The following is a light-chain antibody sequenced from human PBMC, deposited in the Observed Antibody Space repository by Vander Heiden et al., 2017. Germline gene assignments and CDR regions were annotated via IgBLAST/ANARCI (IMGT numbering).Light chain of an antibody. CDR3: PTWGTGILV. V-gene: IGLV4-69*01. J-gene: IGLJ3*02. CDR2: LNSDGSH. Sequence: QLVLTQSPSASASLGASVKLTCTLSSGHSSYAIAWHQQQPEKGPRFLMKLNSDGSHSKGDGIPDRFSGSSSGAERYLTISSLQSEDEADYYCPTWGTGILVFGGGTKMTVI. CDR1: SGHSSYA.